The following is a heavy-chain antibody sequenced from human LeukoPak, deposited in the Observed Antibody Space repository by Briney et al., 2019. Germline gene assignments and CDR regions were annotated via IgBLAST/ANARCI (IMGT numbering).Heavy chain of an antibody. Sequence: SVNVSCKASGFTFTSSAVQWVRQARGQRLEWIGWIVVGSGNTNYAQKFQERVTITRDMSTSTAYMELSSLRSEDTAVYYCAAWGSSWYRYFDYWGQGTLVTVSS. V-gene: IGHV1-58*01. CDR3: AAWGSSWYRYFDY. D-gene: IGHD6-13*01. CDR1: GFTFTSSA. CDR2: IVVGSGNT. J-gene: IGHJ4*02.